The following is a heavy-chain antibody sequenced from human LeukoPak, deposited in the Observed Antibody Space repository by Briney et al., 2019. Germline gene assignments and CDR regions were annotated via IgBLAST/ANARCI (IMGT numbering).Heavy chain of an antibody. CDR3: AKEIWPTVTVPGRTYFDY. J-gene: IGHJ4*02. CDR1: GFTVSSNY. D-gene: IGHD4-17*01. CDR2: IYSGGTT. Sequence: GGSLRLSCAASGFTVSSNYMSWVRQAPGKGLEWISVIYSGGTTYYADSVKGRFTISRDNSKNTLYVQMNSLRAEDTAVYYCAKEIWPTVTVPGRTYFDYWGQGTLVTVSS. V-gene: IGHV3-53*05.